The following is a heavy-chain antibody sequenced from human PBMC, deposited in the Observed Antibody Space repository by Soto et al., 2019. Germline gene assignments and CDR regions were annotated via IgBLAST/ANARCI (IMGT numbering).Heavy chain of an antibody. CDR3: AKDLGHGGRGAFDI. CDR2: ISYDGSNI. CDR1: GFTFSSYG. J-gene: IGHJ3*02. Sequence: QVQLVESGGGVVQPGRSLRLSCAASGFTFSSYGMHWVRQAPGKGLEWVALISYDGSNIYYADSVKGRFTISRDNSKNTLYLQMNSLRTEDTAVYYCAKDLGHGGRGAFDIWGQGTMVTVSS. V-gene: IGHV3-30*18. D-gene: IGHD7-27*01.